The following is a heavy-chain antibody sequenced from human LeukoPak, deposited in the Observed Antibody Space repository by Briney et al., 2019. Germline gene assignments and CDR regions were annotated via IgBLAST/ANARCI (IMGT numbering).Heavy chain of an antibody. Sequence: SETLSLTCTVSGGYISSRSYYWGWIRQPPGKGRDWIGSIYYSGSTYYNPSLKSRVTISVDTSKNQFSLKLSSVTAADTAVYYCARHGSDGSGTTFGYWGQGILVTVSS. CDR1: GGYISSRSYY. J-gene: IGHJ4*02. CDR2: IYYSGST. CDR3: ARHGSDGSGTTFGY. V-gene: IGHV4-39*01. D-gene: IGHD3-10*01.